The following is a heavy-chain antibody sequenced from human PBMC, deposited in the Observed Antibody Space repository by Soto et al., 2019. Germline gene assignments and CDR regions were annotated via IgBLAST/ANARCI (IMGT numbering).Heavy chain of an antibody. Sequence: PGGSLRLSCAASGFTFSNYAMSWVRQAPGKGLEWVPIISGSGGSTYYADSVKGRFTLSRDNSKNTLYLQMNSLRAEDTAVYFCAQIGNCGGDCSTYYFDYWGQGTLVTVSS. CDR3: AQIGNCGGDCSTYYFDY. V-gene: IGHV3-23*01. CDR1: GFTFSNYA. D-gene: IGHD2-21*02. J-gene: IGHJ4*02. CDR2: ISGSGGST.